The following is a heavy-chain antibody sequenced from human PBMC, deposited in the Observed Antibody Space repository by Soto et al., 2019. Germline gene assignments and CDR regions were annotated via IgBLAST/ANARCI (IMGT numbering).Heavy chain of an antibody. CDR3: ATRREYCTNGVCYVRDDPHGYDAFDI. D-gene: IGHD2-8*01. Sequence: ASVKVSCKVSGYTLTELSMHWVRQAPGKGREWMGGFDPEDGETIYAQKFQGRVTMTEDTSTDTAYMELSSLRSEDTAVYYCATRREYCTNGVCYVRDDPHGYDAFDIWGQGTMVTVSS. CDR2: FDPEDGET. J-gene: IGHJ3*02. CDR1: GYTLTELS. V-gene: IGHV1-24*01.